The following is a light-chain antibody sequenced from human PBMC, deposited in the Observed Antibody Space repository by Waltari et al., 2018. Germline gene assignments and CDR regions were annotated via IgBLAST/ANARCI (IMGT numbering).Light chain of an antibody. CDR3: QHYGSSPYT. J-gene: IGKJ2*01. CDR1: QTLNGNY. Sequence: ETVLTQSPVTLSVSTDRGASLSCRARQTLNGNYLAWFQQRPGQAPRLHIHCASGRATGVPDRFTGSGSGADVTLTISRLEIEDSATYYCQHYGSSPYTFGQGTKLEIK. V-gene: IGKV3-20*01. CDR2: CAS.